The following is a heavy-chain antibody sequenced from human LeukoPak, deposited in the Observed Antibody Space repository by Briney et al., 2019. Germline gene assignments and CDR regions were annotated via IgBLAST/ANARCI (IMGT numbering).Heavy chain of an antibody. V-gene: IGHV3-53*01. CDR1: GFTVRSNY. Sequence: PGGSLRLSCAASGFTVRSNYMSWARQAPGKGLEWVSVIYSGGSTYYADSVKGRFTLSRDNSKNTVYLQMNSLRAEDTAVYYCARDRTLGYCSGGSCYPYYYYGMDVWGQGTTVTVSS. CDR3: ARDRTLGYCSGGSCYPYYYYGMDV. CDR2: IYSGGST. J-gene: IGHJ6*02. D-gene: IGHD2-15*01.